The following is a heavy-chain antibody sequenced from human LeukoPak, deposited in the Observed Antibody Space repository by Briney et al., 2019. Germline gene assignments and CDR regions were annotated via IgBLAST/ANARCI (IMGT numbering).Heavy chain of an antibody. Sequence: ASVKVSCKASGYTFTSYGISWVRQAPGQGLEWMGWISGYNGNTNYAQQKLQGRVTMTTDTSTSTAYMELRSLRSDDTAVYYCARDDRPLRPHEGHYYMDVWGKGTTVTVSS. J-gene: IGHJ6*03. CDR2: ISGYNGNT. V-gene: IGHV1-18*01. CDR3: ARDDRPLRPHEGHYYMDV. CDR1: GYTFTSYG.